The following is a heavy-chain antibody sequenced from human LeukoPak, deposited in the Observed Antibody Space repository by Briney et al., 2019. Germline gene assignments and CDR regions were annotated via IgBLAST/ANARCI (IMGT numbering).Heavy chain of an antibody. J-gene: IGHJ4*02. CDR1: GFTFRNYW. CDR2: LDTDGSDT. CDR3: ARDRYSYAPDY. D-gene: IGHD5-18*01. V-gene: IGHV3-74*01. Sequence: GGSLRLSWAASGFTFRNYWMHWVRQAPGKGLVWVSRLDTDGSDTSYADSVKGRFTISRDNAKNTLYLQMNSLRAEDTAVYYCARDRYSYAPDYWGQGTLVTVSS.